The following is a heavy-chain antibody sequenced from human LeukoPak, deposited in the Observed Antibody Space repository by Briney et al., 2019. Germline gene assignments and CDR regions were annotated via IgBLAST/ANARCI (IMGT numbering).Heavy chain of an antibody. Sequence: KPSETLSLTCAVSGGSISSSNWWSWVRQPPGKGLEWIGEIYHSGSTNYNPSLKSRVTISVDTSKNQFSLKLSSVTAADTAVYYCAHSVVAATLLEYWGQGTLVTVSS. CDR2: IYHSGST. V-gene: IGHV4-4*02. J-gene: IGHJ4*02. CDR3: AHSVVAATLLEY. D-gene: IGHD2-15*01. CDR1: GGSISSSNW.